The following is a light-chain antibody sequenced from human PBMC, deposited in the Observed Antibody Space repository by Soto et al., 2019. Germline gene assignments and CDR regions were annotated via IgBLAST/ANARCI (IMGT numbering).Light chain of an antibody. CDR2: EGS. CDR3: CSYAGRSTYV. Sequence: QSVLTQPASVSGSPGQSITISCTGSSSDVGSYSLVSWYQQHPGKAPKLVIYEGSKRPSGVSYRFSGSKSGNTASLTISGLQAEDEADYYCCSYAGRSTYVLGTGTKVTVL. J-gene: IGLJ1*01. V-gene: IGLV2-23*01. CDR1: SSDVGSYSL.